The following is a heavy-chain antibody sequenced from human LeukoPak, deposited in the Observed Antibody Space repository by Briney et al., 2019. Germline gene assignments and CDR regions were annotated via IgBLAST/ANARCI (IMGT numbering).Heavy chain of an antibody. V-gene: IGHV3-30*02. CDR3: AKDAPLRYFDWLYTFDY. J-gene: IGHJ4*02. Sequence: GGSLRLSCAASGSTFSSYGMHWVRQAPGKGLEWVAFIRYDGSNKYYADAVKGRFTISRDNSKNTTYLQKISLRAEDTAVYYCAKDAPLRYFDWLYTFDYWGQGTLVTVSS. D-gene: IGHD3-9*01. CDR1: GSTFSSYG. CDR2: IRYDGSNK.